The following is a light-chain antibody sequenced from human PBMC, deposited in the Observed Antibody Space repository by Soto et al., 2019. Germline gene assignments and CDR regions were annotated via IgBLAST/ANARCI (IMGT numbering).Light chain of an antibody. CDR1: QSVSSSY. CDR2: GAS. CDR3: QQYGSSPPYT. V-gene: IGKV3-20*01. Sequence: EIVLTQSPGTLSLSPGERATLSCRASQSVSSSYLAWYQQKPGQAPRLLIYGASSRATGIPDRFSGSGSGTDFTLTISRLEPEDFAVYYCQQYGSSPPYTFGQGXKXXI. J-gene: IGKJ2*01.